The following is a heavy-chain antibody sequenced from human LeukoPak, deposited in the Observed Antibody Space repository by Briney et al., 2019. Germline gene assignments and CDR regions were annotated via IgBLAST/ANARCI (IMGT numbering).Heavy chain of an antibody. V-gene: IGHV1-2*02. CDR2: INPNSGGT. J-gene: IGHJ4*02. CDR1: GYTFSGYY. Sequence: ASVKVSCKASGYTFSGYYIHWVRQAPGQGLEWMGWINPNSGGTKSAQKFQGRVTMTRDTSISTSYMELSRLTSDETAVYYCARTYGSRSYLDEYYFDYWGQGTLVTVSS. CDR3: ARTYGSRSYLDEYYFDY. D-gene: IGHD3-10*01.